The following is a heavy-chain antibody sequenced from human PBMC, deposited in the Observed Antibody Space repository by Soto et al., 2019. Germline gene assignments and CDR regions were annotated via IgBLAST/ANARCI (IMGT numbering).Heavy chain of an antibody. D-gene: IGHD6-13*01. CDR2: IYYSGST. V-gene: IGHV4-59*01. J-gene: IGHJ6*02. CDR1: GGSISSYY. CDR3: RRSSRYGTDV. Sequence: SESLSLTCTVSGGSISSYYWSWIRQPPGKGLEWIGYIYYSGSTNYNPSLKSRVTISVNTSKNQFSLKLTSVTAADTAVYYCRRSSRYGTDVWGQGTTVTV.